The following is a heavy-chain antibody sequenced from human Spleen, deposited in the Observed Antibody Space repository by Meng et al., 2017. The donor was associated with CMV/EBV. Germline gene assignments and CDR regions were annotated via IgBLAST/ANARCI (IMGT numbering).Heavy chain of an antibody. D-gene: IGHD1-7*01. CDR2: ISSSSSYI. Sequence: CADSGFTFGSYSMNWVRQAPGKGLEWVSSISSSSSYIYYADSVKGRFTISRDNAKNSLYLQMNSLRAEDTAVYYCARDQLELLSFDYWGQGTLVTVSS. CDR3: ARDQLELLSFDY. V-gene: IGHV3-21*01. J-gene: IGHJ4*02. CDR1: GFTFGSYS.